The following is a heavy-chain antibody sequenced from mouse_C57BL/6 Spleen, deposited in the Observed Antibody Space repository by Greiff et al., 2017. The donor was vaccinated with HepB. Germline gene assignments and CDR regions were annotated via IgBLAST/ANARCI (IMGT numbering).Heavy chain of an antibody. D-gene: IGHD2-2*01. CDR3: ARSGGYDAWFAY. V-gene: IGHV1-54*01. CDR2: INPGSGGT. Sequence: QVQLQQSGAELVRPGTSVKVSCKASGYAFTNYLIEWVKQRPGQGLEWIGVINPGSGGTNYNEKFKGKATLTADKSSSTAYMQLSSLTSEDSAVYFCARSGGYDAWFAYWGQGTLVTVSA. CDR1: GYAFTNYL. J-gene: IGHJ3*01.